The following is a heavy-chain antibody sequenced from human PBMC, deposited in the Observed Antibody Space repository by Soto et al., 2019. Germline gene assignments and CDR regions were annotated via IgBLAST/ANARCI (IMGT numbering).Heavy chain of an antibody. D-gene: IGHD5-18*01. J-gene: IGHJ4*02. CDR2: IKSKTEGGTT. CDR3: TTGRDLGYSYGHLYDY. V-gene: IGHV3-15*01. CDR1: GFTFSNAW. Sequence: PGGSMRLSRAASGFTFSNAWMSWVRQAPGKGLEWVGRIKSKTEGGTTDYAAPVKGRFTISRDDSKNTLYLQMNRLKTEDTSVYYCTTGRDLGYSYGHLYDYWGQGTLVTVSS.